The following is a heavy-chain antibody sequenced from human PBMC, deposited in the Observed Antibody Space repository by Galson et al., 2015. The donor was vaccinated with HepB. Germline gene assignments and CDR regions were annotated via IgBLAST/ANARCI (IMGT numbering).Heavy chain of an antibody. Sequence: SETLSLTCTASGGSIRSSSYYWGWIRQPPGKGLEWIGTFYYRESPYYNPSLKSRVTISEDSSKNQFSLKLTFVTAADTAVYYCARHILDTSAFFDYWGQGTLVAVSS. CDR3: ARHILDTSAFFDY. CDR2: FYYRESP. V-gene: IGHV4-39*01. CDR1: GGSIRSSSYY. D-gene: IGHD3-10*01. J-gene: IGHJ4*02.